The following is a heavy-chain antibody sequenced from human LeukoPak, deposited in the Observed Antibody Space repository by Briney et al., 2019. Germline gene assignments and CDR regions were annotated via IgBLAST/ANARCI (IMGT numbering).Heavy chain of an antibody. Sequence: SQTLSLTCSVSGDSTSSGTYYWSWIRQPAGKGLEWIGRIYRSGSTNYNPSFKSRVTISMDTSKNQFSLKLTSVTAADTAVYYCARSYASTWSTNLGYWGQGTLVTVSS. CDR3: ARSYASTWSTNLGY. V-gene: IGHV4-61*02. CDR1: GDSTSSGTYY. D-gene: IGHD2-2*01. CDR2: IYRSGST. J-gene: IGHJ4*02.